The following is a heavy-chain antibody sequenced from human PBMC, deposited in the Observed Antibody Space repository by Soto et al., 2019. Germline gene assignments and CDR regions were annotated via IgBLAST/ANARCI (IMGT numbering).Heavy chain of an antibody. CDR3: ARRSHIVVAPT. CDR1: GASINTENDY. D-gene: IGHD2-21*01. Sequence: SETLSLTCTVSGASINTENDYWAWIRQPPGKGLEWIGSIYYGGTTFYNPSLKSRVTISADTSKNQFSLRLSSVTAADTAPYYCARRSHIVVAPTWGQGVLVTVSS. J-gene: IGHJ4*02. V-gene: IGHV4-39*01. CDR2: IYYGGTT.